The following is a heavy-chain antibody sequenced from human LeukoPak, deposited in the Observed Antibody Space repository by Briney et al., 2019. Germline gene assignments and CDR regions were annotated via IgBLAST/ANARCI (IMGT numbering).Heavy chain of an antibody. CDR2: IYTSGST. D-gene: IGHD3-22*01. V-gene: IGHV4-4*07. CDR3: AREDTMIAFFDY. Sequence: SETLSLTCTVSGGSISSYYWSWIRQPAGKGLEWIGRIYTSGSTNYNPSLESRVTMSVDTSKNQFSLKLSSVTAADTAVYYCAREDTMIAFFDYWGQGTLVTVSS. CDR1: GGSISSYY. J-gene: IGHJ4*02.